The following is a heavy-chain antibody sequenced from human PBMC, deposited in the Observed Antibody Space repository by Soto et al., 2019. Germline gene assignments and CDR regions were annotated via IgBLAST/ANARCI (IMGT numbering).Heavy chain of an antibody. Sequence: EASVKVSCKASGYTFTSYDINWVRQATGQGLEWMGWMNPNSGNTGYAQKFQGRVTMTRNTSISTAYMELSSLRSEDTAVYYCARWLLFGQYYYYYMDVWGKGTTVTVSS. V-gene: IGHV1-8*01. CDR3: ARWLLFGQYYYYYMDV. J-gene: IGHJ6*03. CDR2: MNPNSGNT. CDR1: GYTFTSYD. D-gene: IGHD2-15*01.